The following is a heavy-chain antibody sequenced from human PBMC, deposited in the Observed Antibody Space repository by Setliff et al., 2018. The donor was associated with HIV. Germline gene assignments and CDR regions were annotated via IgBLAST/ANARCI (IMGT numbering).Heavy chain of an antibody. Sequence: ASVKVSCKASGYTFTGYYMHWVRQAPGQGPEWMGWINPNSGGTNYAQKFQGRVTMTRDTSISTAYMELSRPRSDDPAVYYCARGGWDRWWFDPWGQGTLVTVSS. J-gene: IGHJ5*02. V-gene: IGHV1-2*02. CDR3: ARGGWDRWWFDP. D-gene: IGHD1-26*01. CDR2: INPNSGGT. CDR1: GYTFTGYY.